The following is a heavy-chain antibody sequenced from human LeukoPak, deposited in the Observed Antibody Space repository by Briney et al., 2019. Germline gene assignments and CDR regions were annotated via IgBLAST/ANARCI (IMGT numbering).Heavy chain of an antibody. V-gene: IGHV3-23*01. Sequence: GGSLRLSCAASGFTFSSYAMRWVRQAPGKVLEWVSAISGSGGSTYYADSVKGRFTISRDNSKNTLYLQMNSLRAEDTAVYYCAKGRSRWMIETFDYWGQGTLVTVSS. CDR2: ISGSGGST. CDR3: AKGRSRWMIETFDY. D-gene: IGHD3-22*01. CDR1: GFTFSSYA. J-gene: IGHJ4*02.